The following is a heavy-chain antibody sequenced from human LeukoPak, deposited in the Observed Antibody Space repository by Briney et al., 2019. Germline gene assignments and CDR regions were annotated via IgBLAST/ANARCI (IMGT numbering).Heavy chain of an antibody. CDR3: AANPTGLVVVAATPGNWFDP. J-gene: IGHJ5*02. D-gene: IGHD2-15*01. V-gene: IGHV4-34*01. CDR2: INHSGST. CDR1: GGSFSGYY. Sequence: PSETPSLTCAVYGGSFSGYYWSWIRQPPGKGLEWIGEINHSGSTNYNPSLKSRVTISVDTSKNQFSLKLSSVTAADTAVYYCAANPTGLVVVAATPGNWFDPWGQGTLVTVSS.